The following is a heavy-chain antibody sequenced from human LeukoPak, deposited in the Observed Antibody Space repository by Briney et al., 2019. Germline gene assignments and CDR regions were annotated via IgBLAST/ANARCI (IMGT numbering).Heavy chain of an antibody. CDR3: ARAGYHDSSGPTYIRGGAFDI. D-gene: IGHD3-22*01. CDR2: ISSSSSTI. J-gene: IGHJ3*02. Sequence: GGSLRLSCAASGFTFSSYSMNWVRQAPGKGLEWVSYISSSSSTIYYADSVKGRFTISRDNAKNSLYLQMNSLRAEDTAVYYCARAGYHDSSGPTYIRGGAFDIWGLGTMVTVSS. V-gene: IGHV3-48*01. CDR1: GFTFSSYS.